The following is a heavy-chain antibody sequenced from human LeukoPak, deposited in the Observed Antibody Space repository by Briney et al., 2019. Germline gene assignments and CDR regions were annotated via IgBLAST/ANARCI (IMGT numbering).Heavy chain of an antibody. CDR2: ISSYSTYI. V-gene: IGHV3-21*01. CDR1: GFSFSDYS. Sequence: PGGSLRLFCAASGFSFSDYSMNWVRQAPGKGLEWVSFISSYSTYIYYADSLKGRFTISRDNAKNSLYLQMNSLRAEDTAVYYCARDSFAGYDSSGYSSYDYWGQGTLVTVSS. CDR3: ARDSFAGYDSSGYSSYDY. J-gene: IGHJ4*02. D-gene: IGHD3-22*01.